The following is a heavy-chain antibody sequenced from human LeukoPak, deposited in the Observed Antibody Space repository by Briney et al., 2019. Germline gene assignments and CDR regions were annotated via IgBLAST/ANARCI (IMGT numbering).Heavy chain of an antibody. CDR3: ARGSKEYSSSFSFW. J-gene: IGHJ4*02. CDR1: GGTFSSYA. Sequence: GASVKVSCKASGGTFSSYAISWVRQAPGQGLEWMGWISAYNGNTNYAQKLQGRVTMTTDTSTSTAYMELRSLRSDDTAVYYCARGSKEYSSSFSFWWGQGTLVTVSS. V-gene: IGHV1-18*01. CDR2: ISAYNGNT. D-gene: IGHD6-6*01.